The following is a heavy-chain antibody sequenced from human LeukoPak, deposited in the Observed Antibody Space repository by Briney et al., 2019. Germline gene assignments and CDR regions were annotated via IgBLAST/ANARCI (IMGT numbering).Heavy chain of an antibody. CDR2: ISAYNGNT. Sequence: ASVKVSCKASGYTFNRHGISWVRQAPGQGLEWMGWISAYNGNTNYAQKLQGRATMTTDTSTSTAYMELRSLRSDDTAVYYCARDGVGLWTSLKLYYYYYYMDVWGKGTTVTVSS. D-gene: IGHD3/OR15-3a*01. J-gene: IGHJ6*03. CDR3: ARDGVGLWTSLKLYYYYYYMDV. V-gene: IGHV1-18*01. CDR1: GYTFNRHG.